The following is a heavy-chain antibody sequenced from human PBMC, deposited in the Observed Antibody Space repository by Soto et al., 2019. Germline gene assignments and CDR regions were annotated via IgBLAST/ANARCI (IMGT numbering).Heavy chain of an antibody. J-gene: IGHJ4*02. CDR2: IYYSGST. CDR1: GGSISSYY. V-gene: IGHV4-59*01. CDR3: AWGGRGLRRKRFAY. Sequence: SETLSLTCTVSGGSISSYYWSWIRQPPGKGLEWIGYIYYSGSTNYNPSLKSRVTISVDTSKNQFSLKLSSVTAADTAVYYCAWGGRGLRRKRFAYWARGTSDPVSS. D-gene: IGHD3-16*01.